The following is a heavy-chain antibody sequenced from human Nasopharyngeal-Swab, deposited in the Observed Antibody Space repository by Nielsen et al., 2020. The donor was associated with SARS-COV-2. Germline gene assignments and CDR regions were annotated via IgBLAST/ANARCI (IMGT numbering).Heavy chain of an antibody. Sequence: SGPTLVKPTHTLTLTCTFSGFSLSTSGMCVSWIRRPPGKALEWLARIDWDDDKYYSTSLKTRLTISKDTSKNQVVLTMTNMDPVDTATYYCARSYSSGWYGGYFDYWGQGTLVTVSS. CDR1: GFSLSTSGMC. D-gene: IGHD6-19*01. CDR3: ARSYSSGWYGGYFDY. J-gene: IGHJ4*02. V-gene: IGHV2-70*11. CDR2: IDWDDDK.